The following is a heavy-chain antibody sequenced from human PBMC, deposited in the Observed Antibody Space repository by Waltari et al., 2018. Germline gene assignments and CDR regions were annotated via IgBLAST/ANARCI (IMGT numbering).Heavy chain of an antibody. V-gene: IGHV4-39*01. CDR1: GGSINRRDSL. CDR3: ARLSLYYGGREVD. Sequence: QLQLQESGPGLVKPSETLSLTCTVSGGSINRRDSLWGWVRQPPTKGLEWIGPIYYVGTTYYTPSLRSRVTVALDASQNQFSLRLTSVTAADTAVYYCARLSLYYGGREVDWGQGTLVTASS. CDR2: IYYVGTT. D-gene: IGHD1-26*01. J-gene: IGHJ4*02.